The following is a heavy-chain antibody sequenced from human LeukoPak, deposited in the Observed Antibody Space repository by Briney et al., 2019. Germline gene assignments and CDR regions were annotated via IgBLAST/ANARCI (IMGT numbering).Heavy chain of an antibody. V-gene: IGHV4-39*01. J-gene: IGHJ4*02. D-gene: IGHD3-22*01. CDR1: GGSISSSSYY. CDR3: ASPNYYDSSGYYPIDY. Sequence: PSETLSPTCTVSGGSISSSSYYWGWIRQPPGKGLEWIGSIYYSGSTYYNPSLKSRVTISVDTSKNQFSLKLSSVTAADTAVYYCASPNYYDSSGYYPIDYWGQGTLVTVSS. CDR2: IYYSGST.